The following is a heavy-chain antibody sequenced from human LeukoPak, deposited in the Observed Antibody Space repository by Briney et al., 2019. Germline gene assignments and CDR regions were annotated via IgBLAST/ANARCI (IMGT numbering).Heavy chain of an antibody. CDR1: GGSISSYY. V-gene: IGHV4-59*01. J-gene: IGHJ4*02. Sequence: PSETLSLTCTVSGGSISSYYWSWIRQPPGKGLEWIGYIYYSGSTNYSPSLKSRVTISVDTSKNQFSLKLSSVSAAVTAVYYCARVRGSSGWTDYWGQGTLVTVSS. CDR3: ARVRGSSGWTDY. CDR2: IYYSGST. D-gene: IGHD6-19*01.